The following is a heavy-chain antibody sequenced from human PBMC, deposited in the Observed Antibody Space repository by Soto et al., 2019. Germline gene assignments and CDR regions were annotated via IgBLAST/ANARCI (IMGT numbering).Heavy chain of an antibody. V-gene: IGHV4-30-2*01. D-gene: IGHD5-18*01. J-gene: IGHJ4*02. CDR2: IYSSETL. CDR1: GGSISNAAYS. Sequence: PSETLSLTCTVSGGSISNAAYSWSWIRRPPGKGLEWIGYIYSSETLFYNPSLRSRATISIDRSNDQFSLNLKSVTAADTAVYYCARERGGYGLFNSWGQGTLVTVSS. CDR3: ARERGGYGLFNS.